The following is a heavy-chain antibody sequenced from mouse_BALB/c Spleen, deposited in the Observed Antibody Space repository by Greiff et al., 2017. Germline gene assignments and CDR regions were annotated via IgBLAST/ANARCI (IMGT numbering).Heavy chain of an antibody. D-gene: IGHD2-4*01. Sequence: EVQLQESGPELVKPGASVKMSCKASGYTFTSYVMHWVKQKPGQGLEWIGYINPYNDGTKYNEKFKGKATLTSDKSSSTAYMELSSLTSEDSAVYYCARPLSTMITTTWLAYWGQGTLVTVSA. V-gene: IGHV1-14*01. CDR2: INPYNDGT. CDR3: ARPLSTMITTTWLAY. J-gene: IGHJ3*01. CDR1: GYTFTSYV.